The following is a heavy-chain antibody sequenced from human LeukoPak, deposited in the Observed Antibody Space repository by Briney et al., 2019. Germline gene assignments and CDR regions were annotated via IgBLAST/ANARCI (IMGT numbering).Heavy chain of an antibody. J-gene: IGHJ4*02. Sequence: GGSLRLSCAASGFTFSNYIMNWVRQAPGKGLEWVSSVSGTSSDIYYADSVKGRSTISRDNAKNSLFLQMNSMRAEDTAVYYCARAAYCSGGSCSKTPFYFDYWGQGTLVTVSS. V-gene: IGHV3-21*01. CDR1: GFTFSNYI. CDR2: VSGTSSDI. D-gene: IGHD2-15*01. CDR3: ARAAYCSGGSCSKTPFYFDY.